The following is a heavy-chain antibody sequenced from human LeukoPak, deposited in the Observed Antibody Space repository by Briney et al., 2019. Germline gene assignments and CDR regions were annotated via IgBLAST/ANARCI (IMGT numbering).Heavy chain of an antibody. Sequence: GGSLRLSCAASGFTFSDYYMSWIRQAPGKGLEWISYISGSGRTIHYADSVKGRLTISRDNAKNSLYRQMNSLRAEDTAVYYCARDWVGSFDAFDVWGQGTMVTVSS. D-gene: IGHD6-25*01. J-gene: IGHJ3*01. CDR1: GFTFSDYY. V-gene: IGHV3-11*01. CDR2: ISGSGRTI. CDR3: ARDWVGSFDAFDV.